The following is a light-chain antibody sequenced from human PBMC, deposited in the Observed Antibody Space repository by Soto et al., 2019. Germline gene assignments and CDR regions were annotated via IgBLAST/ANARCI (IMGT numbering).Light chain of an antibody. J-gene: IGKJ4*01. V-gene: IGKV1-5*01. CDR2: DAS. Sequence: DIQMTQSPSTLSASVGDRVTITCRASQGINDLLAWYQHKPGKAPKLLIYDASTLESGVPSRFSGSGSGTAFPITISSLQPDDFANYYCQQYDTYSPLTFGGGTKVEIK. CDR3: QQYDTYSPLT. CDR1: QGINDL.